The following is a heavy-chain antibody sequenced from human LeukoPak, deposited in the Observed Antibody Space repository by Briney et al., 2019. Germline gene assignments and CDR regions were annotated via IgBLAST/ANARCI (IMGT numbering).Heavy chain of an antibody. CDR3: SRGSGWLSVY. V-gene: IGHV3-49*03. CDR1: GFTFGDYL. Sequence: GGSLRLSCTASGFTFGDYLMSWFRQAPGKGLEWIGFISGGTTEYAASVKGRFTISRDDSMSIAYLQMNSLTTEDTAVYYCSRGSGWLSVYWGQGTLVTVSS. CDR2: ISGGTT. D-gene: IGHD6-19*01. J-gene: IGHJ4*02.